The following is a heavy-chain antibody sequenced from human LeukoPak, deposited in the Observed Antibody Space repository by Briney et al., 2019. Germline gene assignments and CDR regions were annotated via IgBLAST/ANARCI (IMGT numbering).Heavy chain of an antibody. CDR2: INPSGGST. V-gene: IGHV1-46*01. D-gene: IGHD1-7*01. CDR3: ARSRDNWNYVRFFDY. J-gene: IGHJ4*02. Sequence: ASVKVSCKASGYTFTSYYMHWVRQAPGQGLEWMGIINPSGGSTSYAQKFQGRVTMTRDTSTSTVYMELSSLRSEDTAVYYRARSRDNWNYVRFFDYWGQGTLVTVSS. CDR1: GYTFTSYY.